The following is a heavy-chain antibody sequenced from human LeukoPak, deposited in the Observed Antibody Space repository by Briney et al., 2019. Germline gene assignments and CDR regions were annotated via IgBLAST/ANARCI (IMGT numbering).Heavy chain of an antibody. CDR3: ARVYYSRFDP. V-gene: IGHV4-4*07. Sequence: PETLSLTCTVSGGSISSYYWSWIRPPAGKGLEWIGRIYTSGSTNYNPSLQSRVTMPVHTSQNQFSPKLSSVPAADTAVYYCARVYYSRFDPWGQGTLVTVSS. CDR1: GGSISSYY. CDR2: IYTSGST. D-gene: IGHD3-10*01. J-gene: IGHJ5*02.